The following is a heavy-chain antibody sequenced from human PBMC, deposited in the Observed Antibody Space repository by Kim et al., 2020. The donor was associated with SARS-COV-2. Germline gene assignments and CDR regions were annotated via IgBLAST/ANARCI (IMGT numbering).Heavy chain of an antibody. CDR3: ARGDHYDPLGAFDI. CDR1: GGTFSSYA. J-gene: IGHJ3*02. V-gene: IGHV1-69*13. CDR2: IIPIFGTA. Sequence: SVKVSCKASGGTFSSYAISWVRQAPGQGLEWMGGIIPIFGTANYAQKFQGRVTITADESTSTAYMELSSLRSEDTAVYYCARGDHYDPLGAFDIWGQGTMVTVSS. D-gene: IGHD3-22*01.